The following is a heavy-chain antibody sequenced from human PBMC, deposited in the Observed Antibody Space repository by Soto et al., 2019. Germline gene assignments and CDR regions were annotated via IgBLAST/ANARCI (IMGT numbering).Heavy chain of an antibody. Sequence: ASVKVSCKASGYTFTSYGISCVRQAPGQGLEWMGWISAYNGNTNYAQKLQGRVTMTTDTSTSTAYMELRSLRSDDTAVYYCARRIVATETFDYWGQGTLVTLSS. CDR1: GYTFTSYG. V-gene: IGHV1-18*01. CDR3: ARRIVATETFDY. D-gene: IGHD5-12*01. J-gene: IGHJ4*02. CDR2: ISAYNGNT.